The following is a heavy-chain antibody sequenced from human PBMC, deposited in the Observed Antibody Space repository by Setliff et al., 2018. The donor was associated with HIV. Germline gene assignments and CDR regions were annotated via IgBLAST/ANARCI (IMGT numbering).Heavy chain of an antibody. V-gene: IGHV1-69*01. CDR2: IIPIFGTA. CDR3: ARDPRGSSHFGFDY. D-gene: IGHD6-13*01. Sequence: KVSCKASGGTFSSCAISWVRQAPGQGLEWMGGIIPIFGTANYAQKFQGRVTITADESTSTAYMELSSLRSEDTAVYYCARDPRGSSHFGFDYWGQGTLVTVSS. CDR1: GGTFSSCA. J-gene: IGHJ4*02.